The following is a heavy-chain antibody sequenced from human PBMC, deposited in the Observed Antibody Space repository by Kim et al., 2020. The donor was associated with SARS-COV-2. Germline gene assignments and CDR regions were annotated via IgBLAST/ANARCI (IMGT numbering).Heavy chain of an antibody. Sequence: GGSLRLSCAASGFTFSSYGMHWVRQAPGKGLEWVAVIWYDGSNKYYADSVKGRFTISRDNSKNTLYLQMNSLRAEDTAVYYCARERYSSGSMDVWGQGTTVTVSS. D-gene: IGHD6-19*01. CDR1: GFTFSSYG. CDR2: IWYDGSNK. V-gene: IGHV3-33*01. CDR3: ARERYSSGSMDV. J-gene: IGHJ6*02.